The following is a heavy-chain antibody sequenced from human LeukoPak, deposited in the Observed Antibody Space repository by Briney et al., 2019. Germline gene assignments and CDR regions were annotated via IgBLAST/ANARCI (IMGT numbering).Heavy chain of an antibody. CDR3: ARANPTTPIYYFDF. CDR1: GFTFRSHG. V-gene: IGHV3-48*01. CDR2: ISSSADRI. J-gene: IGHJ4*02. Sequence: GGSLRLSCVGFGFTFRSHGMNWVRQAPGKGLEWISHISSSADRIYYADSVRGRLAISRDNDRNSLFLEMNTLRAEDTAVYYCARANPTTPIYYFDFWGRGTLVTVSS. D-gene: IGHD4-17*01.